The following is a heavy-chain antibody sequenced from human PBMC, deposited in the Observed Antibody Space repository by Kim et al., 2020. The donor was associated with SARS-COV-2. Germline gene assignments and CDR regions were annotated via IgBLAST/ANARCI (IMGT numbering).Heavy chain of an antibody. CDR3: VEGLGDCGGDCYTTFFHF. V-gene: IGHV3-64D*06. D-gene: IGHD2-21*02. J-gene: IGHJ4*02. Sequence: GGSLRLSCSASGFIFSSYAMNWVRQAPGKGLEFVSGISSNGGRTLYADFVKGRFTIYRDNSKNTLYLQMTSLRAEDTAVYYCVEGLGDCGGDCYTTFFHFWGQGTLVPVFS. CDR1: GFIFSSYA. CDR2: ISSNGGRT.